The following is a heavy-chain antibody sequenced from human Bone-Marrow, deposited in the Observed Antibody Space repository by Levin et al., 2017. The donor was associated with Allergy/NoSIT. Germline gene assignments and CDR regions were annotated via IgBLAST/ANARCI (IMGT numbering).Heavy chain of an antibody. V-gene: IGHV3-15*01. J-gene: IGHJ4*02. Sequence: GGSLRLSCAASGFTFSDAWMSWVRQAPGKGLEWVGRIKSKIHGTIDYAAPVKGRFTISRDDSKNTVYLQMNSLKTEDTAVYYCTWDSVYNFAHWGQGTLVTVSS. CDR2: IKSKIHGTI. D-gene: IGHD5/OR15-5a*01. CDR3: TWDSVYNFAH. CDR1: GFTFSDAW.